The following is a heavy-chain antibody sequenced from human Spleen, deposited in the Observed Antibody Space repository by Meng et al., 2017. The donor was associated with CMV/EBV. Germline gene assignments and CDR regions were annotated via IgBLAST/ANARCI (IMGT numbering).Heavy chain of an antibody. CDR3: ASETAAGTDLYYFDY. J-gene: IGHJ4*02. CDR1: GFTFSSYS. Sequence: LSLTCAAYGFTFSSYSMNWVRQAPGKGLEWVSSISRSSTYIYYADSVKGRFTISRDNARNSLYLQMNNLRAEDTAVYYCASETAAGTDLYYFDYWGQGTLVTVSS. D-gene: IGHD6-13*01. CDR2: ISRSSTYI. V-gene: IGHV3-21*01.